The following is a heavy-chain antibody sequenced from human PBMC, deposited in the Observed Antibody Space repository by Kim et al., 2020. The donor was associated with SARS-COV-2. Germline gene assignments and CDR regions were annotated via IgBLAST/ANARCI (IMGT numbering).Heavy chain of an antibody. Sequence: GGSLRLSCAASGFTVSSNYMSWVRQAPGKGLEWVSVIYSGGSTYYADSVKGRFTISRDNSKNTLYLQMNSLRAEDTAVYYCARDSSYVWGITMVRGQFHRGGMDVWGQGTTVTVSS. CDR3: ARDSSYVWGITMVRGQFHRGGMDV. D-gene: IGHD3-10*01. J-gene: IGHJ6*02. CDR1: GFTVSSNY. CDR2: IYSGGST. V-gene: IGHV3-66*01.